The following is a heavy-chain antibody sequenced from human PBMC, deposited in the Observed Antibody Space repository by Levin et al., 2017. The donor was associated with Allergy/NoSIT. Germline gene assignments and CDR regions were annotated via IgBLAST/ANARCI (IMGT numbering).Heavy chain of an antibody. CDR3: AIGKIPAASFDY. CDR1: GYTFTGYY. CDR2: INPNSGGT. Sequence: ASVKVSCKASGYTFTGYYMHWVRQAPGQGLEWMGRINPNSGGTNYAQKFQGRVTMTRDTSISTAYMELSRLRSDDTAVYYCAIGKIPAASFDYWGQGTLVTVSS. J-gene: IGHJ4*02. D-gene: IGHD2-2*01. V-gene: IGHV1-2*06.